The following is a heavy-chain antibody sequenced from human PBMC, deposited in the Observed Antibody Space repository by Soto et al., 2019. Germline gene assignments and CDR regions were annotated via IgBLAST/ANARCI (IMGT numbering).Heavy chain of an antibody. Sequence: EVQLVESGGGLVQPGGSLRLSCAASGFTFSSYWMSWVRQAPGKGLEWVANIKQDGSGKYYVDSVKGRFTISRDNAKNSLYLQMNSLRAEDTAVYYCARAAGDCSGGSCYSWYYYYYGMDVWGQGTTVTVSS. J-gene: IGHJ6*02. V-gene: IGHV3-7*05. D-gene: IGHD2-15*01. CDR3: ARAAGDCSGGSCYSWYYYYYGMDV. CDR2: IKQDGSGK. CDR1: GFTFSSYW.